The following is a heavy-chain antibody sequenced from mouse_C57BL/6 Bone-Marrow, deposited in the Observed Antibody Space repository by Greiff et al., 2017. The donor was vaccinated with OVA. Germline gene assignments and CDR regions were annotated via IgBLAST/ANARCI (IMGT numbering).Heavy chain of an antibody. CDR1: GYSITSGYY. Sequence: EVKLVESGPGLVKPSQSLSLTCSVTGYSITSGYYWNWIRQFPGNKLEWMGYISYDGSNNYNPSLKNRISITRDTSKNQFFLKLNSVTTEDTATYYCARDLRPPAMDDWGQGTSVTVSS. J-gene: IGHJ4*01. V-gene: IGHV3-6*01. CDR3: ARDLRPPAMDD. CDR2: ISYDGSN.